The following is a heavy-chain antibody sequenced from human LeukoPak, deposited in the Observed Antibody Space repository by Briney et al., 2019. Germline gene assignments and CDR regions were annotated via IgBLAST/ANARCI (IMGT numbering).Heavy chain of an antibody. V-gene: IGHV4-34*01. D-gene: IGHD2-15*01. CDR1: GGTFSGYY. CDR3: GREGFSGGGCKNFGL. CDR2: INPGGST. J-gene: IGHJ4*02. Sequence: SETLSLTCAVYGGTFSGYYWSWIRQPPGKGLEWIGEINPGGSTNYNPSLESRLTISVDPSKNQFSLKLTSVTAADTAIYYCGREGFSGGGCKNFGLWGQGTLVTVSS.